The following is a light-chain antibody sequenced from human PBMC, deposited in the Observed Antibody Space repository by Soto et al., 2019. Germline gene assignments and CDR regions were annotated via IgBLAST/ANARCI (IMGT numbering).Light chain of an antibody. CDR3: VSYKTFSSYV. CDR1: SSDVGSYIY. J-gene: IGLJ1*01. Sequence: QSVLTQPASVSGSPGQSITISCTGTSSDVGSYIYVSWYQHHPGKAPKLMIYDVSNRPSGVSNRFSGSKSGNTASLTISGLQAEDEAEYYCVSYKTFSSYVFGTGTKVTVL. V-gene: IGLV2-14*01. CDR2: DVS.